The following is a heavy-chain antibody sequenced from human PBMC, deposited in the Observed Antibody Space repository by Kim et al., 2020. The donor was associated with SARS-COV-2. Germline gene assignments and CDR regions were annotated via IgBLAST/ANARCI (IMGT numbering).Heavy chain of an antibody. D-gene: IGHD6-19*01. J-gene: IGHJ4*02. CDR2: ISGSGGST. CDR3: AKRGEQWLVPGDYFDY. Sequence: GGSLRLSCAASGFTFSSYAMSWVRQAPGKGLEWVSAISGSGGSTYYADSVKGRFTISRDNSKNTLYLQMNSLRAEDTAVYYCAKRGEQWLVPGDYFDYWGQGTLVTVSS. CDR1: GFTFSSYA. V-gene: IGHV3-23*01.